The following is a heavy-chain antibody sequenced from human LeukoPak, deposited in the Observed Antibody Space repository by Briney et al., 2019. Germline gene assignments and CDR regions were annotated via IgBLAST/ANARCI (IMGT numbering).Heavy chain of an antibody. CDR2: ISAYNGNT. CDR1: GYTFTSYG. J-gene: IGHJ4*02. D-gene: IGHD6-13*01. CDR3: ARDQGGSSWKPDFDY. Sequence: GASVKVSCKASGYTFTSYGISWVRQAPGQGLEWMGWISAYNGNTNYAQKLQGRVTMTTDTSTSTAYMELRSLRSDDTAVYYCARDQGGSSWKPDFDYWGQGTLVTVSS. V-gene: IGHV1-18*01.